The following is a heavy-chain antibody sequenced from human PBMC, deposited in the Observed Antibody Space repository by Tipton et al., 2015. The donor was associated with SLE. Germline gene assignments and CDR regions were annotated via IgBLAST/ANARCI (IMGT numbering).Heavy chain of an antibody. V-gene: IGHV5-51*03. J-gene: IGHJ3*02. D-gene: IGHD6-13*01. CDR1: GYSFTSYW. CDR2: IYPGDSDT. Sequence: QLVQSGAEEKKPGESLKISCKGSGYSFTSYWIGWVRQMPGKGLEWMGIIYPGDSDTRYSPSFQGQVTISADKSISTAYLQWSSLKASDTAMYYCARRASSWYGYDAFDIWGQGTMVTVSS. CDR3: ARRASSWYGYDAFDI.